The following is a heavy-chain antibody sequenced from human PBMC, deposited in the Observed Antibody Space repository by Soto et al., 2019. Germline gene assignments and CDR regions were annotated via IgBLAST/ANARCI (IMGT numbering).Heavy chain of an antibody. Sequence: QITLKESGPTLVKPTQTLTLTCSFSGFSLSTSGVGVGWIRQPPGKALEWLAVIYWDDDKRYSPSLKSRLTITKDTSKNRVVLIMTNMDPVDTATYHCAHRRPSAAFDYWGQGTLVTVSS. CDR1: GFSLSTSGVG. CDR3: AHRRPSAAFDY. D-gene: IGHD2-15*01. V-gene: IGHV2-5*02. CDR2: IYWDDDK. J-gene: IGHJ4*02.